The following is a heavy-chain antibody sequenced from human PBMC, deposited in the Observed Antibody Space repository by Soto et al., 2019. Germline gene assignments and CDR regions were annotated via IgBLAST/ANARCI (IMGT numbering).Heavy chain of an antibody. D-gene: IGHD3-3*01. J-gene: IGHJ4*02. CDR1: TDSVRNYY. CDR2: VYFSGDT. CDR3: AREDFWGGRTHDF. Sequence: SETLSLTCTVSTDSVRNYYWSWIRQPAGKTLEWIGRVYFSGDTNYNHSLKSRVTMSVDTSKNQFSLRLSSVTAADTAVYYCAREDFWGGRTHDFWGQGNQVTVSS. V-gene: IGHV4-4*07.